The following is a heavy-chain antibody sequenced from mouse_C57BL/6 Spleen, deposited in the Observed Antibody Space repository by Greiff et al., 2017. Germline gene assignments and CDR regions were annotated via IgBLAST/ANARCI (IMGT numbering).Heavy chain of an antibody. V-gene: IGHV1-81*01. CDR2: IYPRSGNT. D-gene: IGHD2-4*01. CDR3: ARSGYDYDGYYAMDY. J-gene: IGHJ4*01. CDR1: GYTFTSYG. Sequence: QVQLKQSGAELARPGASVKLSCKASGYTFTSYGISWVKQRTGQGLEWIGEIYPRSGNTYYNEKFKGKATLTADKSSSTAYMELRSLTSEDSAVYFCARSGYDYDGYYAMDYWGQGTSVTVSS.